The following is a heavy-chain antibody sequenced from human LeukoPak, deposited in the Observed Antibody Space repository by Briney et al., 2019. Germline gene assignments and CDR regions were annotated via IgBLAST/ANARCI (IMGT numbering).Heavy chain of an antibody. Sequence: GASVKVSCKASGYTFTSYDINWMRQATGQGLEWMGWMNPNSGNTGYAQKFQGRVTMTRNTSISTAYMELSSLRSEDTAVYYCARAPRVTMVRGVISQLNYYYYYYMDVWGKGTTVTVSS. CDR2: MNPNSGNT. D-gene: IGHD3-10*01. CDR3: ARAPRVTMVRGVISQLNYYYYYYMDV. CDR1: GYTFTSYD. J-gene: IGHJ6*03. V-gene: IGHV1-8*01.